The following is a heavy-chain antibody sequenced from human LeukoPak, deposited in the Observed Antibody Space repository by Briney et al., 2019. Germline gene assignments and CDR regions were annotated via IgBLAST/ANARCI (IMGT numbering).Heavy chain of an antibody. CDR1: GFTFKSFG. D-gene: IGHD2-2*01. J-gene: IGHJ6*04. Sequence: PGRSLRLSCAASGFTFKSFGMHWVRQAPGKGLERVAAIWYDGSNKYYVDSVKGRFTISRDNSKSTLYLQMNSLRSEDSAVYYCAREGGRCDSTSCSVLYYGMDVWGKGTTVTVSS. CDR3: AREGGRCDSTSCSVLYYGMDV. CDR2: IWYDGSNK. V-gene: IGHV3-33*01.